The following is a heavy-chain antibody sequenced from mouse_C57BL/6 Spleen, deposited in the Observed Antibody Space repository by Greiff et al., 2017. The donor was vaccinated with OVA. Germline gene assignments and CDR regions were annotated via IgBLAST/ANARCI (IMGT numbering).Heavy chain of an antibody. CDR1: GFTFSSYG. CDR2: ISSGGSYT. D-gene: IGHD2-5*01. Sequence: EVMLVESGGDLVKPGGSLKLSCAASGFTFSSYGMSWVRQTPDKRLEWVATISSGGSYTYYPDSVKGRFTISRDNAKNTLYLQMSSLKSEDTAMYYCARLAYYSNYDAMDYWGQGTSVTVSS. J-gene: IGHJ4*01. V-gene: IGHV5-6*01. CDR3: ARLAYYSNYDAMDY.